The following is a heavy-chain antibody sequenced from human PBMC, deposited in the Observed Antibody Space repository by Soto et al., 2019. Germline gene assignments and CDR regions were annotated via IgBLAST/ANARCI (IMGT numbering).Heavy chain of an antibody. CDR1: GYIFTSHA. V-gene: IGHV1-3*04. D-gene: IGHD2-21*01. J-gene: IGHJ6*03. CDR2: INTGNGDK. Sequence: QVQLVQSGSEVKKPGASVQVSCKASGYIFTSHAIHWVRQAPGQRFEWMGWINTGNGDKKCSQKFHGKINISGDTSAKPAQIELSGVKADDTAEYYCVRYVRYNEHLVFVPQHVQVRGDYELVDNTYYLDLWGKGTTVTVSS. CDR3: VRYVRYNEHLVFVPQHVQVRGDYELVDNTYYLDL.